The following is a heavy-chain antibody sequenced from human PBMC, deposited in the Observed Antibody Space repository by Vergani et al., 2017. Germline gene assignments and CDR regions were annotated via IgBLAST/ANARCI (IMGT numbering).Heavy chain of an antibody. D-gene: IGHD6-13*01. Sequence: EVQLVQSGAEVKKPGESLKISCKGSGYSFTSYWIGWVRQMPGKGLEWMGIIYPGDSDTRDSPSFQGQVTISADKSISTAYLQWSSLKASDTAMYYCARHVGIAAAATTSQLFDYWGQGTLVTVSS. CDR3: ARHVGIAAAATTSQLFDY. CDR1: GYSFTSYW. J-gene: IGHJ4*02. CDR2: IYPGDSDT. V-gene: IGHV5-51*01.